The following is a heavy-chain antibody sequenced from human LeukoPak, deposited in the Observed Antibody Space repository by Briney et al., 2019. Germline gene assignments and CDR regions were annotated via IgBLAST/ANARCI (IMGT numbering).Heavy chain of an antibody. CDR2: IIPILGIA. Sequence: SVKVSCKASGGTSSSYTISWVRQAPGQGLEWMGRIIPILGIANYAQKFQGRVTITTDKSTSTAYMELSSLRSEDTAVYYCARWDDSTAYDYWGQGTLVTVSS. CDR1: GGTSSSYT. CDR3: ARWDDSTAYDY. D-gene: IGHD3-22*01. V-gene: IGHV1-69*02. J-gene: IGHJ4*02.